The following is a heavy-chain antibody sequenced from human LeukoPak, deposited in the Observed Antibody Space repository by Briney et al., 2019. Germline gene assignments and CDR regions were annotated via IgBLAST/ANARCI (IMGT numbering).Heavy chain of an antibody. D-gene: IGHD5-12*01. CDR3: ARDAGNSGYGCDL. Sequence: GGSLRLSCAASGFTFSSNGMSWVRQAPGKGLEWVANIWHDGSAKYYVDSVKGRFTISRDNARNSLYLQMNNLRGEDTAIYYCARDAGNSGYGCDLWGQGTLVTVSS. CDR2: IWHDGSAK. CDR1: GFTFSSNG. V-gene: IGHV3-7*01. J-gene: IGHJ5*02.